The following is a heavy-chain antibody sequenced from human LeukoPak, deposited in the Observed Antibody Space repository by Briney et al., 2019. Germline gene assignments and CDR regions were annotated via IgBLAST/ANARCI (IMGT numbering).Heavy chain of an antibody. Sequence: SETLSLTCTVSGGSISSYYWSWIRQPPGKGLEWIGYIYYSGSTKYNPSLKSRVTISVDTSKNQFSLKLSSVTAADTAVYYCARESGWGNYYFDYWGQGTLVTVSS. CDR2: IYYSGST. CDR1: GGSISSYY. D-gene: IGHD6-19*01. V-gene: IGHV4-59*01. CDR3: ARESGWGNYYFDY. J-gene: IGHJ4*02.